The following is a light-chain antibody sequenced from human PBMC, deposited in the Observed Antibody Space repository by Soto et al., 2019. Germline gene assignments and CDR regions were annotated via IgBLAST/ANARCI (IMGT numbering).Light chain of an antibody. CDR1: QSVLYSSNNKNY. Sequence: DIVITQSPDSLAVSLGERATINCKSSQSVLYSSNNKNYLAWYQQKPGQPPKLLIYWASTRESGVPDRFSGSGSGTDFTLTISSLQAEDVAVYYCQQYYSTLTFGGGTKVDNK. J-gene: IGKJ4*01. CDR3: QQYYSTLT. V-gene: IGKV4-1*01. CDR2: WAS.